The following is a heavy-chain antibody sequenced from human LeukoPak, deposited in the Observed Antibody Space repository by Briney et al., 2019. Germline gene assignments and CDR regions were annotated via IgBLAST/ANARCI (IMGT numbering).Heavy chain of an antibody. CDR2: ISSSSSTI. CDR1: GFTFSSYS. Sequence: GGSLRLSCAASGFTFSSYSTNWVRQAPGKGLEWVSYISSSSSTIYYADSVKGRFTISRDNAKNSLYLQMNSLRAEDTAVYYCARAFPPPYNWNDADYAFDIWGQGTMVTVSS. CDR3: ARAFPPPYNWNDADYAFDI. D-gene: IGHD1-1*01. J-gene: IGHJ3*02. V-gene: IGHV3-48*01.